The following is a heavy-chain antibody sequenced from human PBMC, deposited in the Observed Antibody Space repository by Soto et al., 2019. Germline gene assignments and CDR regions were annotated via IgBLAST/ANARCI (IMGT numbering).Heavy chain of an antibody. V-gene: IGHV3-33*01. J-gene: IGHJ6*02. CDR3: ARDNILTGYYLDYYYGMDV. CDR1: GFTFSSYG. Sequence: PVGSLRLSCAASGFTFSSYGMHWVRQAPGKGLEWVAVIWYDGSNKYYADSVKGRFTISRDNSKNTLYLQMNSLRAEDTAVYYCARDNILTGYYLDYYYGMDVWGQGTTVTVSS. CDR2: IWYDGSNK. D-gene: IGHD3-9*01.